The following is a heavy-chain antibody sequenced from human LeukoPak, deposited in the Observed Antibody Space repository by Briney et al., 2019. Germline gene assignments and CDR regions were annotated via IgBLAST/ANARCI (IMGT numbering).Heavy chain of an antibody. CDR1: GFTFSTYW. CDR3: ATFGSSVP. J-gene: IGHJ5*02. V-gene: IGHV3-7*01. D-gene: IGHD3-3*01. CDR2: IKQDGSEQ. Sequence: GGSLRLSCAASGFTFSTYWMSWVRQAPGKGLEWVASIKQDGSEQYYVDSVKGRFAISRDNAKNSLYLQMNSLRAEDTAVYYCATFGSSVPWGQGTLVTVSS.